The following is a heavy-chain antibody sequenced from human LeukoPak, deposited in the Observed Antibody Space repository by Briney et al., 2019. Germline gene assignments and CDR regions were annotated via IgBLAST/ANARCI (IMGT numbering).Heavy chain of an antibody. CDR1: GGSISSSDYY. J-gene: IGHJ4*02. CDR2: IYYSGRT. V-gene: IGHV4-39*01. CDR3: ARSGGPTSDY. Sequence: PSETLSLTCTVSGGSISSSDYYWGWIRQPPGKGLEWIGSIYYSGRTYYNPSLESRVTISVDTSKNQFSLKLSSVTAADTAVYYCARSGGPTSDYWGQGTLVTVSS. D-gene: IGHD3-10*01.